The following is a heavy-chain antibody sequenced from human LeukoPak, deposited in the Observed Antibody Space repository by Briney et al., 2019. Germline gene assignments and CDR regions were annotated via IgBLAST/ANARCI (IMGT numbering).Heavy chain of an antibody. CDR1: GFTFSSYA. CDR2: ISGSGSST. Sequence: GGSLRLSCAASGFTFSSYAMSWVRQAPGKGLEWVSAISGSGSSTYYADSVKGRFTISRDNSKNTLYLQMNSLRAEDTAVYYCASDVLRYFDWSFDYWGQGTLVTVSS. J-gene: IGHJ4*02. CDR3: ASDVLRYFDWSFDY. V-gene: IGHV3-23*01. D-gene: IGHD3-9*01.